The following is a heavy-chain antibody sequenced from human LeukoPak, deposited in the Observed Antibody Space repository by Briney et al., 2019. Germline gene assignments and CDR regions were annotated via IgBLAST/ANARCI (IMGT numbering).Heavy chain of an antibody. J-gene: IGHJ4*02. CDR1: GFTFSSYS. D-gene: IGHD1-26*01. Sequence: PGGSLRLSCAASGFTFSSYSMNWVRQAPGKGLEWVSSISSSSSYIYYADSVKGRFTISRDNAKNSLYLQMNSLRAEDTAVYYCARYTSNVVGKRHYFDYWGQGTLVTVSS. CDR2: ISSSSSYI. V-gene: IGHV3-21*01. CDR3: ARYTSNVVGKRHYFDY.